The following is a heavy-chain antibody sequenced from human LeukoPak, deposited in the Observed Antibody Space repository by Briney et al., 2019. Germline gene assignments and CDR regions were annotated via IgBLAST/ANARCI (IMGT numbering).Heavy chain of an antibody. CDR3: ARAANYDYIWGSYRQKFDY. D-gene: IGHD3-16*02. CDR2: ISAYSGNR. V-gene: IGHV1-18*01. J-gene: IGHJ4*02. Sequence: ASVKVSCKASGYTFTRYGISWMRQAPGQGLEWMGWISAYSGNRHYAQKLQGRVTMTTDTSTSTAYMELRSLRSDDTAVYYCARAANYDYIWGSYRQKFDYWGQGTLVTVSS. CDR1: GYTFTRYG.